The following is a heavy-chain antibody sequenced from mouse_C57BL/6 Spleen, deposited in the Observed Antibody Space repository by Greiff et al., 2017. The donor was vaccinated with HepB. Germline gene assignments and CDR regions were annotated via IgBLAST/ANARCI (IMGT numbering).Heavy chain of an antibody. D-gene: IGHD2-5*01. CDR1: GYSITSGYY. V-gene: IGHV3-6*01. CDR2: ISYDGSN. J-gene: IGHJ4*01. CDR3: ARGNSNYLYYAMDY. Sequence: DVQLQESGPGLVKPSQSLSLTCSVTGYSITSGYYWNWIRQFPGNKLEWMGYISYDGSNNYNPSLKNRISITRDTSKNQFFLKLNSVTTEDTATYYCARGNSNYLYYAMDYWCQGTSVTVSS.